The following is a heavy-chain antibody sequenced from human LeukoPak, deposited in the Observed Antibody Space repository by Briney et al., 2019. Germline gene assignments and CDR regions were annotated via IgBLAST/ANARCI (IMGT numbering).Heavy chain of an antibody. Sequence: ASVKVSCKASGNTFTGYYMHWVRQAPGQGLEWMGWMNPNSGNTDYAQKFQGRFTITINTSISTAYMELSSLRSEDTAVYYCARAFGGHDEWYYFDYWGQGTLVTVSS. CDR2: MNPNSGNT. D-gene: IGHD5-12*01. CDR1: GNTFTGYY. V-gene: IGHV1-8*03. CDR3: ARAFGGHDEWYYFDY. J-gene: IGHJ4*02.